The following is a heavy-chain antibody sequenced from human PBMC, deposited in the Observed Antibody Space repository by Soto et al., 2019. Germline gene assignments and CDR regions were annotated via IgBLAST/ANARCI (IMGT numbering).Heavy chain of an antibody. CDR1: GGSFSGYY. CDR3: ASIKSSIAARRYYYYGMDV. Sequence: PSETLSLTCAVYGGSFSGYYWSWIRQPPGKGLEWIGEINHSGSTNYNPSLESRVTISVDTSKNQFSLKLSSVTAADTAVYYCASIKSSIAARRYYYYGMDVWGQGTTVTVSS. J-gene: IGHJ6*02. CDR2: INHSGST. D-gene: IGHD6-6*01. V-gene: IGHV4-34*01.